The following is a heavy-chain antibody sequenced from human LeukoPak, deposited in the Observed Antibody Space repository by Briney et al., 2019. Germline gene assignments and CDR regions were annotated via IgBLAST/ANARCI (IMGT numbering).Heavy chain of an antibody. CDR3: ARDGYCTNGVCYTSPAFDI. CDR1: GGSFSGYY. CDR2: INHSGST. Sequence: SETLSLTCAVYGGSFSGYYWSWIRQPPGKGLEWIGEINHSGSTNYNPSLKSRVTISVDTSKNQFSLKLSSVTAADTAVYYCARDGYCTNGVCYTSPAFDIWGQGTMVTVSS. J-gene: IGHJ3*02. V-gene: IGHV4-34*01. D-gene: IGHD2-8*01.